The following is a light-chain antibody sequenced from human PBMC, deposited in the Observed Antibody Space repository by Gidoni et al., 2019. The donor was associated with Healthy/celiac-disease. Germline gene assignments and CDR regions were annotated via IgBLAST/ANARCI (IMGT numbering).Light chain of an antibody. V-gene: IGKV3-15*01. CDR1: QSVSSN. Sequence: EIVMTQSPATLSVSPGERATLSRKASQSVSSNLAWYQLKPGQAPRLLIYGASTRATGIPARFSGSGSGTEFTLTISSLQSEDFAFYYCQQYNNLITFGQGTRLEIK. CDR2: GAS. CDR3: QQYNNLIT. J-gene: IGKJ5*01.